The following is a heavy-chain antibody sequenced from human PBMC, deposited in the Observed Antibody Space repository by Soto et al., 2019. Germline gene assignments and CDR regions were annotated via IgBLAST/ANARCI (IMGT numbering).Heavy chain of an antibody. V-gene: IGHV4-34*01. CDR3: ARAPYYYYYYGMDV. CDR2: INHSGST. CDR1: GGSFSGYY. Sequence: KTSETLSLTCAAYGGSFSGYYWSWIRQPPGKGLEWIGEINHSGSTNYNPSLKSRVTISVDTSKNQFSLKLGSVTAADTAAYYCARAPYYYYYYGMDVWGQGTTVTVS. J-gene: IGHJ6*02.